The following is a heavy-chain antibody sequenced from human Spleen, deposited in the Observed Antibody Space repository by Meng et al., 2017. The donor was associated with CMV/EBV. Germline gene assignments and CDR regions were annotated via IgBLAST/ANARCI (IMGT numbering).Heavy chain of an antibody. Sequence: GESLKISCAASGFTFSDYYMSWIRQAPGKGLEWVSYISSSGSTIYYADSVKGRFTISRDNAKNSLYLQMNSLRAEDTAVYYCASGKETITIFGVVIISGMDVWGQGTTVTVSS. CDR3: ASGKETITIFGVVIISGMDV. CDR2: ISSSGSTI. V-gene: IGHV3-11*04. CDR1: GFTFSDYY. D-gene: IGHD3-3*01. J-gene: IGHJ6*02.